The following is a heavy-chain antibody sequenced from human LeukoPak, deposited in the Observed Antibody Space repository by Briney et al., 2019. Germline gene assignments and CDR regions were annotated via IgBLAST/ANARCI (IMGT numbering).Heavy chain of an antibody. CDR2: IYSGTT. J-gene: IGHJ4*02. CDR3: ARDWDY. Sequence: PGGSLTLSCAGSGFIFSNYAMNWVRQAPGKGLEWVSLIYSGTTYYADSVKGRFTISRDNSKNMVYLQMNSLRAEDTAVYYCARDWDYWGQGTLVTVSS. V-gene: IGHV3-23*03. CDR1: GFIFSNYA.